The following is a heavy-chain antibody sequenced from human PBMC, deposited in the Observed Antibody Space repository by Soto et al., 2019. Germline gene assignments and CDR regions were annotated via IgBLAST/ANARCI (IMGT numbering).Heavy chain of an antibody. CDR1: GYTFTSYY. J-gene: IGHJ5*02. D-gene: IGHD3-10*02. V-gene: IGHV1-46*03. CDR3: ARDRASSVRGVGWFDP. Sequence: SVKVSCKASGYTFTSYYMHWVRQAPGQGLEWMGIINPSGGRTSYAKKFRDRVTMTRSSFTRTVYMELSSLRSEYTAFFYCARDRASSVRGVGWFDPWGQGTLVTVSS. CDR2: INPSGGRT.